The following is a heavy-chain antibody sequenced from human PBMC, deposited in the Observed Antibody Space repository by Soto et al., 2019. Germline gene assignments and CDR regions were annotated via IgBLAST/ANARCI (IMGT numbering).Heavy chain of an antibody. J-gene: IGHJ4*02. CDR2: IYYRGSA. CDR3: VRANYFDF. V-gene: IGHV4-59*01. CDR1: CGSINNYY. Sequence: QVQLQESGPGLVKPSETLSLTCTVSCGSINNYYWSWFRQPPGKGLEWIGSIYYRGSANSNPSLKSRLTISVDTSRNQFSLKLSSVTAGDTATYYCVRANYFDFWGQGTVVTVSS.